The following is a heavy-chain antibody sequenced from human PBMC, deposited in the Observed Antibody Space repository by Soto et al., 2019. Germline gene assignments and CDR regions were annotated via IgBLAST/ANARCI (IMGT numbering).Heavy chain of an antibody. Sequence: QVQLQQWGAGLLKPSETLSLTCAVYGGSFSGYYWSWIRQPPGKGLEWIGEINHSGSTNYNPSLKSRVTISVDTSKNQFSLKLSSVTAADTAVYYCARGRRRGYHLVTFDYWGQGTLVTVSS. D-gene: IGHD5-18*01. CDR2: INHSGST. CDR1: GGSFSGYY. V-gene: IGHV4-34*01. CDR3: ARGRRRGYHLVTFDY. J-gene: IGHJ4*02.